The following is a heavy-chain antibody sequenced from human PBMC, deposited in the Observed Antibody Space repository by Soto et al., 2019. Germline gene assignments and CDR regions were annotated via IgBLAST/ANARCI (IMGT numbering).Heavy chain of an antibody. D-gene: IGHD6-13*01. CDR3: ARVGWRYSSWGGYYYGMDV. CDR2: IYYSGST. CDR1: GGSINSGGYF. V-gene: IGHV4-30-4*08. J-gene: IGHJ6*02. Sequence: PSETLSLTCSVSGGSINSGGYFWSWTRQHPGKGLEWIGHIYYSGSTYYNPSLKSRVTISVDTSKNQFSLKLSSVTAADTAVYYCARVGWRYSSWGGYYYGMDVWGQGTTVTVSS.